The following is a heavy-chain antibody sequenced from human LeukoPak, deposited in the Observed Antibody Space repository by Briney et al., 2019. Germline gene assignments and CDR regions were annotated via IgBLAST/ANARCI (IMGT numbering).Heavy chain of an antibody. Sequence: ASVKVSCKASGYTFTDYYMHWVRQAPGQGLEWMGIINPSGGSTSYAQKFQGRVTMTRDTSTSTVYMELSSLRSEDTAVYYCARDLEISRYSSGSGGDYWGQGTLVTVSS. CDR1: GYTFTDYY. CDR2: INPSGGST. CDR3: ARDLEISRYSSGSGGDY. V-gene: IGHV1-46*01. J-gene: IGHJ4*02. D-gene: IGHD3-10*01.